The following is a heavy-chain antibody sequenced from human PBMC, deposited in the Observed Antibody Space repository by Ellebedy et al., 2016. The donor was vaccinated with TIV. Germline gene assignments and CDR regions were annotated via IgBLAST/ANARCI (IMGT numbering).Heavy chain of an antibody. V-gene: IGHV3-53*05. J-gene: IGHJ6*03. CDR3: ARSPRGLSARNYYYYYMDV. Sequence: GESLKISXAASGFTVSSNYMSWVRQAPGKGLEWVSVIYSGGSTYYADSVKGRFTISRDNSKNTLYLQMNSLRAEDTAVYYCARSPRGLSARNYYYYYMDVWGKGTTVTVSS. CDR1: GFTVSSNY. D-gene: IGHD5-24*01. CDR2: IYSGGST.